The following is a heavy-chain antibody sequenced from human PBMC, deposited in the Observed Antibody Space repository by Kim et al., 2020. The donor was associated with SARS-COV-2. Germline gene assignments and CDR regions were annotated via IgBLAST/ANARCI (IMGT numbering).Heavy chain of an antibody. CDR3: ARIGGPLVRGFWASRFDP. CDR1: GASISSSNYY. V-gene: IGHV4-39*01. CDR2: IYESGNT. D-gene: IGHD3-10*01. Sequence: SETLSLTCTVSGASISSSNYYWGWIRQSPGKGLEWIGSIYESGNTYYNPSLKGRVTISVDTSKRQFSLKLKSVTATDTAVYYCARIGGPLVRGFWASRFDPWGQGTLVSVSS. J-gene: IGHJ5*02.